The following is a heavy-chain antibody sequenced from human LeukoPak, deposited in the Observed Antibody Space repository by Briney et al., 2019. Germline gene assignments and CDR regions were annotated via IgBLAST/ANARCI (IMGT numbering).Heavy chain of an antibody. CDR3: ARGYYAPPVGYYYMDL. D-gene: IGHD3-10*01. V-gene: IGHV4-4*07. CDR1: GGSISSYY. CDR2: IYTSGST. Sequence: SETLSLTCTVSGGSISSYYWSWIRQPAGKGLEWIGRIYTSGSTTSNPSLQDRLTISIDTSKNQFSLQLTSVTAADTAIYYCARGYYAPPVGYYYMDLWGRGTTVTVSS. J-gene: IGHJ6*03.